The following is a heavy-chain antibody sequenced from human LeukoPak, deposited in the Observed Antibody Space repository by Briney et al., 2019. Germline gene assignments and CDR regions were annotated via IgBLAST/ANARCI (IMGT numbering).Heavy chain of an antibody. D-gene: IGHD3-10*01. V-gene: IGHV1-18*04. Sequence: ASVKVSCKASGYTFTGYYMHWVRQAPGQGLEWMGWISAYNGNTNYAQKLQGRVTMTTDTSTSTAYMELRSLRSDDTAVYYCARDTQYGSGSYRSDYWGQGTLVTVSS. CDR2: ISAYNGNT. CDR3: ARDTQYGSGSYRSDY. J-gene: IGHJ4*02. CDR1: GYTFTGYY.